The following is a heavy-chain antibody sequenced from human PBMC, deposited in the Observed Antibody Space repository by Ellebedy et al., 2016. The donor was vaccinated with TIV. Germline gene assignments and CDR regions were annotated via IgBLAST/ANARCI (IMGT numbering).Heavy chain of an antibody. Sequence: AASVKVSCKASGYTFTGYYMHWVRQAPGQGLEWMGWISAYNGNTNYAQKLQGRVTMTTDTSTSTAYMELRSLRSDDTAVYYCARSGSYGSSDYWGQGTLVTVSS. D-gene: IGHD5-18*01. CDR3: ARSGSYGSSDY. CDR1: GYTFTGYY. V-gene: IGHV1-18*04. CDR2: ISAYNGNT. J-gene: IGHJ4*02.